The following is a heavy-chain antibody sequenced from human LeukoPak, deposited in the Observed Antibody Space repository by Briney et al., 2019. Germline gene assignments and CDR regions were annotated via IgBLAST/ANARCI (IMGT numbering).Heavy chain of an antibody. CDR3: ARAAVVVPAAYLDY. J-gene: IGHJ4*02. V-gene: IGHV1-3*01. D-gene: IGHD2-2*01. Sequence: RASVKVSCKASGYTFTSYAMHWVRQAPGQRLEWTGWINAGNGNTKYSQKFQGRVTITRDTSASTAYMELSSLRSEDTAVYYCARAAVVVPAAYLDYWGQGTLVTASS. CDR2: INAGNGNT. CDR1: GYTFTSYA.